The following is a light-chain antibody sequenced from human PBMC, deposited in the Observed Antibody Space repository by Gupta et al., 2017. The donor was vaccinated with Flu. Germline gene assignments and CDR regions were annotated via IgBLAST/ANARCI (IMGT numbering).Light chain of an antibody. J-gene: IGKJ1*01. CDR2: WAS. Sequence: DIMMAQSPDSLAVSLGERATINCKSSQTLLYSSNNKNYLAWSQHKPGQPPKLLIYWASTRESGVPDPFSGSGSGTDFTLTIISLQAEDVAVYYCHQYYTDPRTFGPGTKVEIK. CDR1: QTLLYSSNNKNY. V-gene: IGKV4-1*01. CDR3: HQYYTDPRT.